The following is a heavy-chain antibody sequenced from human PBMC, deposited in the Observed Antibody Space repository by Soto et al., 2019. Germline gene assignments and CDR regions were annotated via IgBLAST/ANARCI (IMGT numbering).Heavy chain of an antibody. Sequence: GESLKISCAASGFTFDDYGMSWVRQAPGKGLEWVSGINWNGGSTGYADSVKGRFTISRDNAKNSLYLQMNSLRAEDTALYYCARDPGLLLEGNYYYGMDVWGQGTTVTVSS. V-gene: IGHV3-20*04. CDR1: GFTFDDYG. CDR2: INWNGGST. J-gene: IGHJ6*02. D-gene: IGHD3-22*01. CDR3: ARDPGLLLEGNYYYGMDV.